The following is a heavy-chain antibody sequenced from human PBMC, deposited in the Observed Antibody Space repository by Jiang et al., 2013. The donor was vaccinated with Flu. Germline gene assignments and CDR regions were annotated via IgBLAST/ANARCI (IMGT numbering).Heavy chain of an antibody. D-gene: IGHD4-17*01. CDR2: IIPILGIA. V-gene: IGHV1-69*04. CDR1: GGTFSSYT. J-gene: IGHJ6*02. CDR3: AREGTVTTDYYYYGMDV. Sequence: GAEVKKPGSSVKVSCKASGGTFSSYTISWVRQAPGQGLEWMGRIIPILGIANYAQKFQGRVTITADKSTSTAYMELSSLRSEDTAVYYCAREGTVTTDYYYYGMDVWGQGTTVNRLL.